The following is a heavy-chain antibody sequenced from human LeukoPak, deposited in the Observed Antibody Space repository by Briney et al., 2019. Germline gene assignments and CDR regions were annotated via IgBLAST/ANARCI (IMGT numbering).Heavy chain of an antibody. V-gene: IGHV4-34*01. CDR2: INHSGST. J-gene: IGHJ4*02. CDR1: GGSFSGYY. CDR3: ASQPLRRYSYGYFDY. D-gene: IGHD5-18*01. Sequence: SETLSLTCAVYGGSFSGYYWSWIRQPPGKGLEWIGEINHSGSTNYNPSLKSRVTISVDTSKNQFSLKLSSVTAADTAVYHCASQPLRRYSYGYFDYWGQGTLVTVSS.